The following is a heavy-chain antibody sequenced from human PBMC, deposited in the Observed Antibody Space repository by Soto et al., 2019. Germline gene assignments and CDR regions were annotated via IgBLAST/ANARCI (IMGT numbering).Heavy chain of an antibody. V-gene: IGHV1-2*02. CDR3: TRDPASGDYGGYFFAY. CDR1: GYTFAAFF. CDR2: INPTSGAT. D-gene: IGHD4-17*01. J-gene: IGHJ4*02. Sequence: QVQLVQSGAEVKKPGASVKVSCKTSGYTFAAFFIHWIRQAPGQGLEWMGWINPTSGATVSAQKFGERVTRPGDPPISTPKRERRGLKSEATAFYYCTRDPASGDYGGYFFAYWGQGP.